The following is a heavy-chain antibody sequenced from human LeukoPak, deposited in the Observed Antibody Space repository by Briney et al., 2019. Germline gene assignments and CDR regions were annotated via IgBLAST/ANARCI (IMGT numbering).Heavy chain of an antibody. Sequence: PGGSLRLSCAASGFTYNRNWMTWVRQAPGKGLEWVANINQDGGEKYYVDSVKGRFTISRDNAKNSLYLQMNSLRAEDTAVYYCAGVREGFSSWSPFDYWGQGILVTVSS. CDR1: GFTYNRNW. J-gene: IGHJ4*02. D-gene: IGHD6-13*01. CDR3: AGVREGFSSWSPFDY. V-gene: IGHV3-7*04. CDR2: INQDGGEK.